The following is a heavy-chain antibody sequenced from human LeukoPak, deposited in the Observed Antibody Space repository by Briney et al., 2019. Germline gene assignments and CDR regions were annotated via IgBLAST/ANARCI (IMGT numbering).Heavy chain of an antibody. CDR1: GGTFSSYV. Sequence: ASVKVSCKASGGTFSSYVITWVRQAPGQGLEWMGGIIPMFGTADYAQKFQGRVTITADESTSTAYMELRSLRSDDTAVYYCARMGYNFDYWGQGTLVTVSS. V-gene: IGHV1-69*01. J-gene: IGHJ4*02. CDR2: IIPMFGTA. CDR3: ARMGYNFDY. D-gene: IGHD5-24*01.